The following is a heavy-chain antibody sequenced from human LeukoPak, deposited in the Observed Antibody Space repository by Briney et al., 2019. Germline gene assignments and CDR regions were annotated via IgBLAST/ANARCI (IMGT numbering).Heavy chain of an antibody. D-gene: IGHD6-13*01. V-gene: IGHV4-31*03. CDR3: ARGVAAGTANWFDP. Sequence: SETLSLTCTVSGGSISSGGYYWSWIRQHPGKGLEWIGYIYYSGSTYYNPSLKSRVTISVDTSKNQFSLKLSSVTAADTAVYYCARGVAAGTANWFDPWGQGTLVTVS. J-gene: IGHJ5*02. CDR2: IYYSGST. CDR1: GGSISSGGYY.